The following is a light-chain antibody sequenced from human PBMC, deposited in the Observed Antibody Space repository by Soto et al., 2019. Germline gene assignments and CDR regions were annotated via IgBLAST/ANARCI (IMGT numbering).Light chain of an antibody. CDR2: DAS. CDR1: QDISNY. CDR3: QQYDNLPPGWT. Sequence: DIQMTQSPSSLSASVGDRVTITCQASQDISNYVNWYQQKPGKAPKLLIYDASNLETGVPSRFSGSGSGTDFTFTISSLQPEDIATYYCQQYDNLPPGWTFGQGTKVEIK. V-gene: IGKV1-33*01. J-gene: IGKJ1*01.